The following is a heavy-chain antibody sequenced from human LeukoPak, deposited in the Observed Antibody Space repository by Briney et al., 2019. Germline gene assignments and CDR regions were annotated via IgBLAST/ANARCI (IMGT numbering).Heavy chain of an antibody. CDR2: IRYCGSNQ. CDR3: AKDQRAAAGWGFDP. Sequence: PGGSLTLSCAVSGFTFNNYGMHWVRQAPGKGRVWVAFIRYCGSNQYYADFVKSRFTISRDNSKNNSKNTLYLQMNSLRPEDTAVYYCAKDQRAAAGWGFDPWGQGTLVTVSS. V-gene: IGHV3-30*02. J-gene: IGHJ5*02. D-gene: IGHD6-13*01. CDR1: GFTFNNYG.